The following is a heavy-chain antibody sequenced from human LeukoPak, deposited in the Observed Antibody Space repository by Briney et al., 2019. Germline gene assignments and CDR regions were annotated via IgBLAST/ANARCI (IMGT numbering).Heavy chain of an antibody. D-gene: IGHD3-10*01. Sequence: PGGSLRLSCAASGFTVSSNYMSWVRQAPGKGLEWVSVIYSGGSTYYADSVKGRFTISRDNSKNTLYLQMNSLRAEDTAVYYCARDSNYYGSGSYHNYYYGMDVWGQGTTVTVSS. V-gene: IGHV3-66*01. CDR1: GFTVSSNY. CDR3: ARDSNYYGSGSYHNYYYGMDV. J-gene: IGHJ6*02. CDR2: IYSGGST.